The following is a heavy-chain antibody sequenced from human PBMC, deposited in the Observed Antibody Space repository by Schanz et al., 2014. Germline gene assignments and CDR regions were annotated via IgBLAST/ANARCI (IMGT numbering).Heavy chain of an antibody. D-gene: IGHD2-2*01. V-gene: IGHV4-31*03. CDR3: ARQGIGYQHGRYYYYMNV. Sequence: QVQLQESRPGLVKPSQTLSLTCNVSGDSMSSGGYYWNWIRQHPGKGLEWIGYIYDSGNTYYNPSRKSRVTMSIDTSENQFSQNLRSETGADTAVYYCARQGIGYQHGRYYYYMNVWGRGTTVTVSS. CDR2: IYDSGNT. CDR1: GDSMSSGGYY. J-gene: IGHJ6*03.